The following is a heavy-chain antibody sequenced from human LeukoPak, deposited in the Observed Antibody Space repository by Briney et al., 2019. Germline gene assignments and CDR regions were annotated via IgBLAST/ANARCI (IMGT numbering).Heavy chain of an antibody. J-gene: IGHJ4*02. CDR1: VFTFSSYA. Sequence: GGSLRLSCAASVFTFSSYAMHWVRQAPGKGLEWVAVISYDGSNKYYADSVKGRFTISRDNSKNTLYLQMNSLRAEDTAVYYCASYDSSGYVDYWGQGTLVTVSS. CDR2: ISYDGSNK. D-gene: IGHD3-22*01. CDR3: ASYDSSGYVDY. V-gene: IGHV3-30*04.